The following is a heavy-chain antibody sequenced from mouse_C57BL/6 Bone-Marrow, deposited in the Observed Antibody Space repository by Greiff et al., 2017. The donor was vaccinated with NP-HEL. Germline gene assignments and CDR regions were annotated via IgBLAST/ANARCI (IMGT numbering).Heavy chain of an antibody. Sequence: EVQLQESGPGLVKPSQSLSLTCSVTGYSITSGYYWNWLRQFPGNKLEWMGYISYDGCNNSKPSLKNRIPITRDPSKNHVFLKLNSVTTEDTATDVRARDRRRSGYFWLAYWGQGTLVTVSA. CDR1: GYSITSGYY. J-gene: IGHJ3*01. CDR2: ISYDGCN. CDR3: ARDRRRSGYFWLAY. V-gene: IGHV3-6*01. D-gene: IGHD3-2*02.